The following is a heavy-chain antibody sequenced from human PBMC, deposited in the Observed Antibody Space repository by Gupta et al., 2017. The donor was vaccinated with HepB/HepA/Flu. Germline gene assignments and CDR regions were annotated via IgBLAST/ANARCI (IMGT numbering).Heavy chain of an antibody. CDR2: INPDGREK. D-gene: IGHD6-13*01. CDR3: VRGGIS. J-gene: IGHJ5*02. Sequence: ERQLVESGGGLVQPGGSLRLSCAASGFSFRSEWMNWVRQAPGKGLEWVANINPDGREKRHVDSVKGRFTISRDNAKNSLALEMNSLRDDDTAVYYCVRGGISWGQGTLVTVSS. V-gene: IGHV3-7*01. CDR1: GFSFRSEW.